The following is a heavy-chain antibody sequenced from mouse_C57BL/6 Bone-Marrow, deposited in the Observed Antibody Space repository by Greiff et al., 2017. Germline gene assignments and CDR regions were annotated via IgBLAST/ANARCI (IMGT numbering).Heavy chain of an antibody. D-gene: IGHD2-1*01. Sequence: EVQLHQSGAELVRPGASVKLSCTASGFNIKDDYMHWVKQRPEQGLEWIGWIDPENGDTEYASKFQGKATITADTSSNTAYLQLSSLTSEDTAVYYCTTDLLPPMDYWGQGTSVTVSS. J-gene: IGHJ4*01. CDR1: GFNIKDDY. CDR2: IDPENGDT. V-gene: IGHV14-4*01. CDR3: TTDLLPPMDY.